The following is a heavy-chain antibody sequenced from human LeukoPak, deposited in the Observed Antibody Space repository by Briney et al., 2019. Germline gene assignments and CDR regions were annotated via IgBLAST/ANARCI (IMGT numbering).Heavy chain of an antibody. CDR2: IKQDGSEK. V-gene: IGHV3-7*01. D-gene: IGHD3-9*01. Sequence: GGSLRLSCAASGFTFSSYSMNWVRQAPGKGLEWVANIKQDGSEKYYVDSVKGRFTISRDNAKNSLYLQMNSLRAEDTAVYYCARGVLLRYFDWLSTSYYYDYYMDVWGKGTTVTISS. CDR3: ARGVLLRYFDWLSTSYYYDYYMDV. J-gene: IGHJ6*03. CDR1: GFTFSSYS.